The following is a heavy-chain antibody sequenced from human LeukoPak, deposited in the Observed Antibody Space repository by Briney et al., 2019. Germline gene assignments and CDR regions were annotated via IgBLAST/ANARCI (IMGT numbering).Heavy chain of an antibody. D-gene: IGHD6-6*01. CDR3: TRDHDDQSWQLNYFDY. V-gene: IGHV3-73*01. Sequence: PGGSLRLSCAASGFTFSGSAMHWVRQASGKGLEWVGRIRSKANSYATAYAASVKGRFTISRDDSKDTAYLQMNSLKTEDTAVYYCTRDHDDQSWQLNYFDYWGQGTLVTVSS. CDR1: GFTFSGSA. CDR2: IRSKANSYAT. J-gene: IGHJ4*02.